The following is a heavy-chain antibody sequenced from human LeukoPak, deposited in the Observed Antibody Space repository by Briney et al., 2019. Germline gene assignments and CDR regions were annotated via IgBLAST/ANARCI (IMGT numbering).Heavy chain of an antibody. J-gene: IGHJ6*03. CDR1: GFTFSSYA. CDR3: ARDLDRYYDFWSAPHYYYYMDV. V-gene: IGHV3-23*01. CDR2: ISGSGGST. Sequence: GGSLRLSCAASGFTFSSYAMSWVRQAPGKGLEWVSAISGSGGSTYYADSVKGRFTISRDNSKNTLYLQMNSLRAEDTAVYYCARDLDRYYDFWSAPHYYYYMDVWGKGTTVTVSS. D-gene: IGHD3-3*01.